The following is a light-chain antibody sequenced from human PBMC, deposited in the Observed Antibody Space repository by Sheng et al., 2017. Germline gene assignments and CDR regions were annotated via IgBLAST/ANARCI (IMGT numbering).Light chain of an antibody. V-gene: IGKV1-39*01. CDR1: QSISSS. Sequence: DIQMTQSPSTLSASVGDRVTITCRASQSISSSLNWYQQKPGKAPKVLIYGASSLQRGVPSRFSGGGSGTDFTLTISSLQLEDCATYYCQQSYTTPRSFGQGTKLEI. CDR2: GAS. CDR3: QQSYTTPRS. J-gene: IGKJ2*03.